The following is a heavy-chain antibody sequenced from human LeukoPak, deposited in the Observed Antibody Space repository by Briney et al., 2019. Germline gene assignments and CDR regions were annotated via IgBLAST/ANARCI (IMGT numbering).Heavy chain of an antibody. CDR1: GITLSNYG. CDR3: AKRGVVIRVFLVGFHKEAYYFDS. D-gene: IGHD3-10*01. CDR2: LSGSGGGT. J-gene: IGHJ4*02. Sequence: GGSLRLSCAVSGITLSNYGMSWVRQAPGKGLEWVAGLSGSGGGTNYADSVQGRFTISRDNPKNTLYLQMTSLRAEDTAVYFCAKRGVVIRVFLVGFHKEAYYFDSWGQGALVTVSS. V-gene: IGHV3-23*01.